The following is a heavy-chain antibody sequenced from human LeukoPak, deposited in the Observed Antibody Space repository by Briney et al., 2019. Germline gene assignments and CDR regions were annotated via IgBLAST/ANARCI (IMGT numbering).Heavy chain of an antibody. J-gene: IGHJ4*02. D-gene: IGHD3-10*01. CDR3: ARHPFRGFSYYDY. Sequence: SETLSLTCTVSGGSISSSSYYWGWIRQPPGKGLEWIGSIYYSGSTYYNPSLKSRVTISVDTSKNQFSLKLSSVTAADTALYYCARHPFRGFSYYDYWGQGTLVTASS. CDR1: GGSISSSSYY. V-gene: IGHV4-39*01. CDR2: IYYSGST.